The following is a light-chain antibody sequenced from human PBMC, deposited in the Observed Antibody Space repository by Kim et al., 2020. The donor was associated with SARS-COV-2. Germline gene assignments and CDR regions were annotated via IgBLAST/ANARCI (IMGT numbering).Light chain of an antibody. Sequence: DIQMTQSPSALSASVGDRVTITCRASQDISKYLAWFQQRPGKVPKRLIYSVSVLESGVPSRFSGSRFGTQFTLTISSLQPEDFATYYCLQHSSYPYTFGQGTKLEI. J-gene: IGKJ2*01. CDR2: SVS. CDR1: QDISKY. V-gene: IGKV1-17*03. CDR3: LQHSSYPYT.